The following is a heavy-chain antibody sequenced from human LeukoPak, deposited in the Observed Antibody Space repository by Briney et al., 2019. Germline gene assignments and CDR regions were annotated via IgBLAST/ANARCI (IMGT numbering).Heavy chain of an antibody. D-gene: IGHD6-13*01. Sequence: SETLSLTCTVSGGSISSSSYYWGWIRQPPGKGLEWIGSIYYSGSTYYNPSLKSRVTISVDTSKNQFSLKLSSVTAADTAVYYCARGWSEFDYWGQGTLVTVSS. CDR3: ARGWSEFDY. J-gene: IGHJ4*02. CDR1: GGSISSSSYY. CDR2: IYYSGST. V-gene: IGHV4-39*07.